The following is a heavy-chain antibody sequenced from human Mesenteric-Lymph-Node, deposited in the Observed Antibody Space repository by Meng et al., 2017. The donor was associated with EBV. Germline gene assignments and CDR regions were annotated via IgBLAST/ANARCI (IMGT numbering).Heavy chain of an antibody. CDR2: IYSSGST. V-gene: IGHV4-59*01. CDR3: ARSKRWYSGRYVFYYFDY. CDR1: GGSISGDY. D-gene: IGHD1-26*01. J-gene: IGHJ4*02. Sequence: QVQLQESGPRLVKASETLSLTCPVSGGSISGDYWGWIRQSPGKGLEWIGYIYSSGSTDYNPSLKSRVTISVDTSKNQFSLKLTSVTAADTAVYYCARSKRWYSGRYVFYYFDYWGQGTLVTVSS.